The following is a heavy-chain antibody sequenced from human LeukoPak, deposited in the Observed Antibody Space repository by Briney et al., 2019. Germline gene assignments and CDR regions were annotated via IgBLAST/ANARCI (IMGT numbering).Heavy chain of an antibody. CDR1: GFTFSTYG. CDR2: IWFDGSIK. Sequence: GRSLRLSCAASGFTFSTYGMHWVRQAPGKGLEWVAVIWFDGSIKYYADSVKGRFTISRDNSENTLYLQMNSLRAEDTAVYYCARAVGPFDIWGQGTIVIVSS. V-gene: IGHV3-33*01. CDR3: ARAVGPFDI. J-gene: IGHJ3*02.